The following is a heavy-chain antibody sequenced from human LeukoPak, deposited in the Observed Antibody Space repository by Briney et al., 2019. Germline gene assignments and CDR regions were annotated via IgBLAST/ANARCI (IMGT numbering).Heavy chain of an antibody. CDR1: GGSISSGGYY. V-gene: IGHV4-31*03. D-gene: IGHD3-10*01. Sequence: SQTLSLTCTVSGGSISSGGYYWSWIRQHPGKGLEWIGYIYYSGSTYYNPSLKSRVTISVDTSKNQFSLKLSSVTAADTAVYYCASITRGMVRGVNPPYWGQGTLVTVSS. CDR3: ASITRGMVRGVNPPY. J-gene: IGHJ4*02. CDR2: IYYSGST.